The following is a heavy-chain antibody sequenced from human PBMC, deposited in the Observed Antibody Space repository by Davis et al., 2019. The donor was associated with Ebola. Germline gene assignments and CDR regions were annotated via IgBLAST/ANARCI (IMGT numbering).Heavy chain of an antibody. J-gene: IGHJ4*02. CDR1: GYTFTSYG. CDR3: ARPRDYYDSSGYYY. D-gene: IGHD3-22*01. CDR2: ISAYNGNT. Sequence: ASVKVSCKASGYTFTSYGISWVRQAPGQGLEWMGWISAYNGNTNYAQKLQGRVTMTTDTSTSTAYMELRSLRSDDTAVYYCARPRDYYDSSGYYYWGQGTLVTVSS. V-gene: IGHV1-18*01.